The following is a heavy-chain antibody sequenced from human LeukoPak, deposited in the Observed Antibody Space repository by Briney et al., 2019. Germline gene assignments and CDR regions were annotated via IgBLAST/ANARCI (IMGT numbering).Heavy chain of an antibody. V-gene: IGHV3-53*01. CDR1: GFTFSSYA. D-gene: IGHD6-19*01. Sequence: GGSLRLSCAASGFTFSSYAMSWVRQAPGKGLQWVSVIYSGGSTYYADSVKGRFTISRDNSKNTLYLQMNSLRAEDTAVYYCARGLAVAGYYYGMDVWGQGTTVTVSS. CDR2: IYSGGST. CDR3: ARGLAVAGYYYGMDV. J-gene: IGHJ6*02.